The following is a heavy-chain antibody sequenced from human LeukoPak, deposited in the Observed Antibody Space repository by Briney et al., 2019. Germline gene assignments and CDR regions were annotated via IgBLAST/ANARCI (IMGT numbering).Heavy chain of an antibody. D-gene: IGHD3-22*01. J-gene: IGHJ4*02. CDR1: GGSFSSYY. CDR3: ARLIYYDSSGYLDY. V-gene: IGHV4-34*01. Sequence: SETLSLTCAVYGGSFSSYYWSWIRQPPGKGLEWIGKTNHGGSTNYNPSLKSRVTMSVDMSKNQFSLKLSSVTAADTAVYYCARLIYYDSSGYLDYWGQGSLVTVSS. CDR2: TNHGGST.